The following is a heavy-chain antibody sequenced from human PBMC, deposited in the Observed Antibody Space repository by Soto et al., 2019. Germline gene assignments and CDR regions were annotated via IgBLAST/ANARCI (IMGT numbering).Heavy chain of an antibody. CDR1: GFTFSSYE. CDR2: ISSSGSTI. J-gene: IGHJ4*02. CDR3: XRGPYSSGWYSEYYFDY. V-gene: IGHV3-48*03. D-gene: IGHD6-19*01. Sequence: QPGASLRLSCAASGFTFSSYEMNWVRQAPGKGLEWVSYISSSGSTIYYADSVKGRFTISRDNAKNSLYLQMNSLRAEDTAVYYCXRGPYSSGWYSEYYFDYWGQGTLVTVSS.